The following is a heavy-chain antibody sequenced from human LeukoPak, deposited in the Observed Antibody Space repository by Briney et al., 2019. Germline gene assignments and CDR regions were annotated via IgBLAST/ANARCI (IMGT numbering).Heavy chain of an antibody. CDR2: ITPNSGGT. J-gene: IGHJ6*03. CDR3: AREAYDSGSFRTDYYYMDV. V-gene: IGHV1-2*02. CDR1: GYTFTGYY. D-gene: IGHD3-10*01. Sequence: ASVKVSCKASGYTFTGYYLHWVRQAPGQGLEWMGWITPNSGGTNYAQRFEGRVSMTSDTCISTDYMELSRMRSDDTAVYYGAREAYDSGSFRTDYYYMDVWGKGTTVTISS.